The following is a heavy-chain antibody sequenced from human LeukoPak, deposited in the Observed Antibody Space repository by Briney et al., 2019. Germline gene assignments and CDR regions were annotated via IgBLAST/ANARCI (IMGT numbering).Heavy chain of an antibody. V-gene: IGHV4-38-2*02. Sequence: PSETLSLTCTVSRYSISSGYYWGWIRQPPGKGLEWIGNIYHTGTTHYNPSLWSRVTISVDTSKNQFSLRLSSLTAADTAVYYCARRWDRIRYDEYFDYWGQGMLVTVSS. CDR1: RYSISSGYY. D-gene: IGHD3-16*01. CDR3: ARRWDRIRYDEYFDY. J-gene: IGHJ4*02. CDR2: IYHTGTT.